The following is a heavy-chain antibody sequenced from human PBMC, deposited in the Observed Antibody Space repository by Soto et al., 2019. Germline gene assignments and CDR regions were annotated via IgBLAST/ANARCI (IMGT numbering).Heavy chain of an antibody. J-gene: IGHJ3*02. CDR2: ISGSGGST. CDR1: GFTFSSYA. D-gene: IGHD3-10*01. CDR3: AKDYYGSGSSDAFDI. V-gene: IGHV3-23*01. Sequence: GGSLRLSCAASGFTFSSYAMSWVRQAPGKGLEWVSAISGSGGSTYYADSVKGRFTISRDKSKNTLYLQMNSLRAEETAVYYCAKDYYGSGSSDAFDIWGQGTMVTVSS.